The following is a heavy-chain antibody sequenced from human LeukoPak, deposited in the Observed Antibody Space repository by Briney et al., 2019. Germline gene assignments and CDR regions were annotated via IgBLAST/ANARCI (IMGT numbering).Heavy chain of an antibody. V-gene: IGHV3-48*02. J-gene: IGHJ3*02. CDR3: ARGPPSAYCGGDCYSGVAFDI. CDR1: GFTFSSYS. Sequence: HPGGSLRLSCAASGFTFSSYSMNWVRQAPGKGLEWVSYISSSSSTIYYADSVRGRFTISRDNAKNSLYLQMNSLRDEDTAVYYCARGPPSAYCGGDCYSGVAFDIWGQGTMVTVSS. D-gene: IGHD2-21*01. CDR2: ISSSSSTI.